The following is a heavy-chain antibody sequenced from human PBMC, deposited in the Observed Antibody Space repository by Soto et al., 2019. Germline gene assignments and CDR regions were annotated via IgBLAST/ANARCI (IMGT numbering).Heavy chain of an antibody. J-gene: IGHJ2*01. Sequence: ASVKVSCKASGYTFTSYGIILVRQAPGQCLEWIGWISAYSCNTNYAQKRQGRGTITRDRSTSTAYMELSSLRSDGTAVYYCARDYGDFLWYFDLWGRGTLVTVSS. CDR2: ISAYSCNT. V-gene: IGHV1-18*01. CDR3: ARDYGDFLWYFDL. CDR1: GYTFTSYG. D-gene: IGHD4-17*01.